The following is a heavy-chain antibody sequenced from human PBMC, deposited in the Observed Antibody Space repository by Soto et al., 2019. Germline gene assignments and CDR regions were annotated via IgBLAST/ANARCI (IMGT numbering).Heavy chain of an antibody. V-gene: IGHV3-30*18. CDR2: ISYDGTDE. D-gene: IGHD1-1*01. CDR1: GFSFSSYG. Sequence: QVQLVESGGGVVQPGRSLRLSCVASGFSFSSYGMHWVRQAPGKGLEWVAMISYDGTDEYYADSVKGRFTISRDNSKNAVYLQMSSLGAEDTAVFYCAKQESGWSDHFDHWGQGTLVTVSS. CDR3: AKQESGWSDHFDH. J-gene: IGHJ4*02.